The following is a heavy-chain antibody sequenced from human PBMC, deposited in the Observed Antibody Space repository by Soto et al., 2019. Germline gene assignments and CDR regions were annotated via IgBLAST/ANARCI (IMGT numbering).Heavy chain of an antibody. D-gene: IGHD3-3*01. CDR2: ISYDGNNK. V-gene: IGHV3-30*18. J-gene: IGHJ4*02. CDR3: AKVAYDFWTTYNRQGVHFDS. CDR1: GLSSRNFLAYD. Sequence: PGGSLRLSCAVSGLSSRNFLAYDMHWVRQAPGKGLEWVAVISYDGNNKYYSDSVKGRFTISRDNSRNTLYLQMSSLSVEDTAICFCAKVAYDFWTTYNRQGVHFDSSGQGPLVTVSS.